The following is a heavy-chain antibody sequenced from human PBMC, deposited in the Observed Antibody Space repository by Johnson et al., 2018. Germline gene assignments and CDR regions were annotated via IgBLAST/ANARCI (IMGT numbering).Heavy chain of an antibody. CDR2: IVVGSGHT. CDR3: AAAYGSGRYYYMDV. J-gene: IGHJ6*03. Sequence: QWVRQARGQRLEWIGWIVVGSGHTNYAQKFQERVTITRDMSTSTAYMELSSLRSEDTAVYYCAAAYGSGRYYYMDVWGKGTTVTVSS. D-gene: IGHD3-10*01. V-gene: IGHV1-58*01.